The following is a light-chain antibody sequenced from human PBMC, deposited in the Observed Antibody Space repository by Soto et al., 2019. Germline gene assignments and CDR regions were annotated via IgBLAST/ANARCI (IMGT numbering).Light chain of an antibody. CDR1: QSVSSSY. V-gene: IGKV3-20*01. Sequence: EIVVTQSPGTLSLSPGERATLSCRASQSVSSSYLACYQQKPGQAPRLLIYGASSRATGIPDRFSGSGSGTDFTLTLSRLEPEDFAVYYCQQYGSSPRTFGQGTKVEIK. J-gene: IGKJ1*01. CDR3: QQYGSSPRT. CDR2: GAS.